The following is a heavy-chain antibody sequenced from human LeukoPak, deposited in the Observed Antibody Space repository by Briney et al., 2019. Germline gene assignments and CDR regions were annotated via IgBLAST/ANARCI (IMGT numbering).Heavy chain of an antibody. CDR2: ISGSGDST. V-gene: IGHV3-23*01. D-gene: IGHD3-10*01. CDR1: GFTFSTYA. J-gene: IGHJ4*02. CDR3: ANPKLVREY. Sequence: GGSLRLSCAASGFTFSTYAMSWVRQAPGKGLHWVSAISGSGDSTFYADSVKGRFTISRDNSKNTLYLQMNSLRAEDTVVYYCANPKLVREYWGQGTLVTVSS.